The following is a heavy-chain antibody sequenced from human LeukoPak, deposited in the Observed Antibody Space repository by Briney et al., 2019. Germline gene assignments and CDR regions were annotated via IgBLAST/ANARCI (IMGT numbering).Heavy chain of an antibody. CDR2: IVVGSGNT. D-gene: IGHD6-19*01. V-gene: IGHV1-58*02. CDR3: AADPDSRGWYGGGDY. CDR1: GFTFTSSA. Sequence: SVKVSCKASGFTFTSSAMQWVRQARGQRLEWIGWIVVGSGNTNYAQKFQERVTITRDMSTSTGYMELSSLRSADTAVYYCAADPDSRGWYGGGDYWGQGTLVTVSS. J-gene: IGHJ4*02.